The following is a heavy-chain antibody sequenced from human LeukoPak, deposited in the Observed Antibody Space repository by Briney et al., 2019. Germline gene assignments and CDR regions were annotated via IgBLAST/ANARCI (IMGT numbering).Heavy chain of an antibody. CDR3: ARPDAHGAFDI. CDR2: IYYSGST. Sequence: LRLSCAASGFTFSSYAMSWIRQHPGNGLEWIGYIYYSGSTYYNPSLKSRVTISVDTSKNQFSLKLSSVTAADTAVYYCARPDAHGAFDIWGQGTMVTVSS. V-gene: IGHV4-31*02. J-gene: IGHJ3*02. CDR1: GFTFSSYA.